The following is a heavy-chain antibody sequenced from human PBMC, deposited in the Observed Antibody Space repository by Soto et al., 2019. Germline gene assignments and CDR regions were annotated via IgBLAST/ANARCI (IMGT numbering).Heavy chain of an antibody. CDR2: ISYDGSNK. Sequence: GGSLRLSCAASGFTFISYGMHWVLQAPGKGLEWVAVISYDGSNKYYADSVKGRFTISRDNSKNTLYLQMNSLRAEDTAVYYCAKAREYSGYDPFDYWGQGTRVTVAS. J-gene: IGHJ4*02. CDR3: AKAREYSGYDPFDY. V-gene: IGHV3-30*18. CDR1: GFTFISYG. D-gene: IGHD5-12*01.